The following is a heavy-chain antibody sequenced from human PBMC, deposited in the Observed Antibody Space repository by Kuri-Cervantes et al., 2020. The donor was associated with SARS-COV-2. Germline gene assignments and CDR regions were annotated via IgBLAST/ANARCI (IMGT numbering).Heavy chain of an antibody. CDR2: ISAYNGNT. D-gene: IGHD2-2*01. CDR3: ATGPVVPAAMPVRWFDP. V-gene: IGHV1-18*01. CDR1: GYTFTSYG. Sequence: ASVKVSCKASGYTFTSYGISWVRQAPGQGLEWMGWISAYNGNTNYAQKLQGRVTMTTDTSTSTAYMELSSLRSEDTAVYYCATGPVVPAAMPVRWFDPWGQGTLVTVSS. J-gene: IGHJ5*02.